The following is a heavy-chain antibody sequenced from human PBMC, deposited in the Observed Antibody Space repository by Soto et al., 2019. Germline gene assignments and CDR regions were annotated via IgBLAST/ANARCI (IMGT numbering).Heavy chain of an antibody. CDR3: ARQMHTFVVVPAAMFTPLDFDY. V-gene: IGHV4-39*01. CDR2: IYYSGST. J-gene: IGHJ4*02. Sequence: QLQLQESGPGLVKPSETLSLTCTVSGGSISSSSYYWGWIRQPPGKGLEWIGSIYYSGSTYYNPSLKSRVTISVDTSKNQFSLKLSSVTAADTAVYYCARQMHTFVVVPAAMFTPLDFDYWGQGTLVTVSS. CDR1: GGSISSSSYY. D-gene: IGHD2-2*01.